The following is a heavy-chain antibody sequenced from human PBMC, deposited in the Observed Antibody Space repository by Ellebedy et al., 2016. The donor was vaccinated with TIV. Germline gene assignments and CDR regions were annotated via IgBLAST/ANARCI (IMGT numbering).Heavy chain of an antibody. Sequence: SETLSLXXNVSGGSISGFYWNWIRQPPGKGLELIGYIYDSGSTNYSPSFKTRVSISVDTSKNQLFLNLRSVTAADTAVYYCARGDDSSAYGYWGQGTLVTVSP. V-gene: IGHV4-59*13. J-gene: IGHJ4*02. D-gene: IGHD3-22*01. CDR1: GGSISGFY. CDR3: ARGDDSSAYGY. CDR2: IYDSGST.